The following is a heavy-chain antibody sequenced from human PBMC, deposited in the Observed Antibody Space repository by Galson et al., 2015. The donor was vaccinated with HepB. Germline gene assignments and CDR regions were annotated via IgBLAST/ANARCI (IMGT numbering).Heavy chain of an antibody. D-gene: IGHD1-26*01. V-gene: IGHV3-33*01. J-gene: IGHJ4*02. CDR3: AREGRGVGVIFDY. Sequence: SLRLSCAASGFTFSSYGMHWVRQAPGKGLEWVAVIWYDGSNKYYADSVKGRFTISRDNSKSTLYLQMNSLRAEDTAVYYCAREGRGVGVIFDYWGQGTLVTVSS. CDR1: GFTFSSYG. CDR2: IWYDGSNK.